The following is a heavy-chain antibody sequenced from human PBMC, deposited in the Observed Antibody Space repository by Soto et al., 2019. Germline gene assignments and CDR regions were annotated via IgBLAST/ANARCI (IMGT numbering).Heavy chain of an antibody. D-gene: IGHD3-10*01. J-gene: IGHJ4*02. V-gene: IGHV1-18*01. CDR2: FNPKNGNT. Sequence: SVKVSCQASGYTFTDYGINWLRQARGQGIEWMGWFNPKNGNTNYAQTFEGRLTLTTDTSTSTAFMELSNLRSDCTAFYYCARVNFGEPFDYWGQGYLVTVSS. CDR1: GYTFTDYG. CDR3: ARVNFGEPFDY.